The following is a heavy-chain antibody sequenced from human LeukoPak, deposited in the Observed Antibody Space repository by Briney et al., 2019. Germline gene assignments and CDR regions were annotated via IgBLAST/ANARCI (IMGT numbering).Heavy chain of an antibody. D-gene: IGHD2-15*01. J-gene: IGHJ4*02. CDR2: ITGSGGST. Sequence: QSGGSLRLSCAASGFTFSSYAMYWVRQAPGKGLEWVSAITGSGGSTYYADSVKGRFTISRDNPKNTLYLQMNSLRGEDTAVYYCVGRVVKAATDIPYWGQGTLVTVSS. CDR3: VGRVVKAATDIPY. CDR1: GFTFSSYA. V-gene: IGHV3-23*01.